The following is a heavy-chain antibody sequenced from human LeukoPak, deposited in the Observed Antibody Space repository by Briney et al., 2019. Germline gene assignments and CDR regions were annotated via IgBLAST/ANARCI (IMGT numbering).Heavy chain of an antibody. CDR1: GFTVSSNY. Sequence: GGSLRLSCAASGFTVSSNYMSWVRQAPGKGLEWVSVIYSGGSTYYADSVKGRFTISRDNSKNTLYLQMNSLRAEDTAVYYCARGEISGYSSSWLSYMDVWGKGTTVTISS. J-gene: IGHJ6*03. CDR3: ARGEISGYSSSWLSYMDV. D-gene: IGHD6-13*01. V-gene: IGHV3-66*01. CDR2: IYSGGST.